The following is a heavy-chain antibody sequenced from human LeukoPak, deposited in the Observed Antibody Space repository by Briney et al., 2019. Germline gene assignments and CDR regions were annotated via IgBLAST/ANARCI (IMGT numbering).Heavy chain of an antibody. CDR1: GFTFSDYY. CDR3: ARCGSSSYYYYYMDV. Sequence: PGGSLRLSCAASGFTFSDYYMSWIRQAPGKGLEWVSYISSSGSTIYYADSVKGRFTISRDNAKNSLYLQMNSLRAEDTAVYCCARCGSSSYYYYYMDVWGKGTTVTVSS. CDR2: ISSSGSTI. V-gene: IGHV3-11*04. D-gene: IGHD6-13*01. J-gene: IGHJ6*03.